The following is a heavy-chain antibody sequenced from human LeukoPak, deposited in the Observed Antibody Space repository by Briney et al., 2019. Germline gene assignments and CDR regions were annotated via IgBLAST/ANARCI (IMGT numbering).Heavy chain of an antibody. CDR2: ISWNSGSI. J-gene: IGHJ4*02. V-gene: IGHV3-9*01. Sequence: PGESLRLSCAASGFTFDDYAMHWVRQAPGKGLEWVSGISWNSGSIGYADSVKGRFTISRDNAKNSLYLQMNSLRAEDTALYYCASRHDYWGQGTLVTVSS. CDR1: GFTFDDYA. CDR3: ASRHDY.